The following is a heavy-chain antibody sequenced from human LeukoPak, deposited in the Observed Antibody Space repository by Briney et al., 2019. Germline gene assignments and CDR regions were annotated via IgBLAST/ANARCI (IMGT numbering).Heavy chain of an antibody. D-gene: IGHD2-21*02. V-gene: IGHV3-30*02. CDR2: IRYDADK. CDR1: GFTFSTYG. CDR3: AKALGGYYYFDF. J-gene: IGHJ4*02. Sequence: GGSLRLSCAASGFTFSTYGMHWVRQAPGKGLEWVAFIRYDADKYYADSVRGRFTISRDNSKNTLFLQTNSLRAEDTAVYYCAKALGGYYYFDFWGQGTLVTVSS.